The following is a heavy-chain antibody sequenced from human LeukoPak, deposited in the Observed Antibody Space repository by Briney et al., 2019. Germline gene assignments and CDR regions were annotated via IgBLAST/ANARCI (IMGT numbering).Heavy chain of an antibody. CDR1: GFTFSNAW. Sequence: PGGSLRLSCAASGFTFSNAWMSWVRQAPGKGLEWVGRIKSKTDGGTTDYAAPVKGRFTISRDDSRNTLYLQMNSLKTEDTAVYYCTTDGYYYDSSGYYPVYFDYWVQGTLVTVSS. CDR3: TTDGYYYDSSGYYPVYFDY. V-gene: IGHV3-15*01. D-gene: IGHD3-22*01. CDR2: IKSKTDGGTT. J-gene: IGHJ4*02.